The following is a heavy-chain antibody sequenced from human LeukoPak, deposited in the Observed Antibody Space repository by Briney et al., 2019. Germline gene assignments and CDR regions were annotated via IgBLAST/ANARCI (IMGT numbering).Heavy chain of an antibody. CDR1: GFTFSSYA. J-gene: IGHJ4*02. D-gene: IGHD2-2*01. Sequence: GGSLRLSCAASGFTFSSYAMTWVRQAPGKGLEWVSAISGSGGSTYYADSVKGRFTISRDNSKNTLFLQMSSLRAEDTAVYYCAKGSTYPTCPFDYWGQGTLVTVSS. V-gene: IGHV3-23*01. CDR2: ISGSGGST. CDR3: AKGSTYPTCPFDY.